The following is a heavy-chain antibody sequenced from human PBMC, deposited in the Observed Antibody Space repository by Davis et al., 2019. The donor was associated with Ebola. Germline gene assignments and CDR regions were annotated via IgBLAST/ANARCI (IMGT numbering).Heavy chain of an antibody. Sequence: SETLSLTCAVYGGSFSGYYWSWIRQHPGKGLEWIRYIYYSGSTYYNPSLKSRVTISVDTSKNQFSLKLSYVTAADTAVYYCPRGRYDFWSGYFQHWGQGTLVTVSS. CDR3: PRGRYDFWSGYFQH. V-gene: IGHV4-34*01. CDR2: IYYSGST. CDR1: GGSFSGYY. J-gene: IGHJ1*01. D-gene: IGHD3-3*01.